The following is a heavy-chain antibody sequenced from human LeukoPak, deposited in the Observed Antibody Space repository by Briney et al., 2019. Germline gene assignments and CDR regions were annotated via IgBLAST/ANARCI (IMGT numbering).Heavy chain of an antibody. D-gene: IGHD3-22*01. Sequence: PGKSLRLSCAASGFTFSSFGMHWVRQAPGKGLEWVALISYDGSNKYYADSVKGRFTISRDNFKNTVYLQMNSLRPEDTAVYYCAIGRSYYDSSGHLVFDWGQGTLVTVSS. J-gene: IGHJ4*02. V-gene: IGHV3-30*03. CDR3: AIGRSYYDSSGHLVFD. CDR2: ISYDGSNK. CDR1: GFTFSSFG.